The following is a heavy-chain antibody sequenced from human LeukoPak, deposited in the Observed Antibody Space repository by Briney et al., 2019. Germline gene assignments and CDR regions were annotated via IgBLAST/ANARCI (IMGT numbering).Heavy chain of an antibody. Sequence: GGSLRLSCAASGFTFSSYSMNWVRQAPGKGLEWVSHITASGTAMFYADSVKGRFTISRDNAKNTLYLQMNSLRAEDTAVYYCAKDLSITMIVGDQTDAFDIWGQGTMVTVSS. J-gene: IGHJ3*02. CDR3: AKDLSITMIVGDQTDAFDI. V-gene: IGHV3-48*01. CDR2: ITASGTAM. CDR1: GFTFSSYS. D-gene: IGHD3-22*01.